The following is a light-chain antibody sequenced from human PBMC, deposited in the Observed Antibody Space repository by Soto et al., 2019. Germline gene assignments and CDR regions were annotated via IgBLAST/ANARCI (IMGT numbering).Light chain of an antibody. Sequence: EVVLTQSPAILSLSPRERATLSCRASQSISRFVAWYQQKPGLAPRLLIYDTSNRATGIPARFSGSGSETDFTLTITSLEPEDFAMYYCQQRAKWPRTFGPGTKVDIK. CDR1: QSISRF. CDR2: DTS. J-gene: IGKJ3*01. CDR3: QQRAKWPRT. V-gene: IGKV3-11*01.